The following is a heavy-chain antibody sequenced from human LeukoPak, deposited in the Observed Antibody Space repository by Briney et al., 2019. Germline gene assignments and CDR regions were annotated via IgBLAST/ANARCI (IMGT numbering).Heavy chain of an antibody. CDR3: ARDSAGNDY. Sequence: PGGSLRLSCAASGFTFSTYWMSWVRQAPGKGLEWVANIKQDGSEKYYIDSVKGRFTISRGNAKNSLYLQMNSLRAEDTAMYYCARDSAGNDYWGQGTLVIVSS. J-gene: IGHJ4*02. D-gene: IGHD6-13*01. V-gene: IGHV3-7*01. CDR2: IKQDGSEK. CDR1: GFTFSTYW.